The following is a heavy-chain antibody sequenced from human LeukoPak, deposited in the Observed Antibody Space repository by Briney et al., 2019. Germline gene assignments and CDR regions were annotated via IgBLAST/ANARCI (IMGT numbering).Heavy chain of an antibody. D-gene: IGHD1-14*01. V-gene: IGHV4-39*07. CDR1: GGSISSSSYY. Sequence: PSETLSLTCNVSGGSISSSSYYWGWIRQPPGKGLELIGNIYYSGTTYYNPSLKSRVTISVDTSKNQFSLNLSSMTAADTAVYYCARGRPYNVGLPPWFDPWDQGTLVTVSS. CDR2: IYYSGTT. CDR3: ARGRPYNVGLPPWFDP. J-gene: IGHJ5*02.